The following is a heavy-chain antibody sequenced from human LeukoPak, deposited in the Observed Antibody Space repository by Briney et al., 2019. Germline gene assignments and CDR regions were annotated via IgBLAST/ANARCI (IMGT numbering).Heavy chain of an antibody. Sequence: GASGKVSCKASGGTFSSYAISWVRQAPGQGLEWMGRIIPVLGIANYAQKFQGRVTITADKSTSTAYMELSSLRSEDTAVYYCARVYCSSTSCYGLRRDAFDIWGQGTMVTVSS. CDR2: IIPVLGIA. V-gene: IGHV1-69*04. CDR3: ARVYCSSTSCYGLRRDAFDI. CDR1: GGTFSSYA. D-gene: IGHD2-2*01. J-gene: IGHJ3*02.